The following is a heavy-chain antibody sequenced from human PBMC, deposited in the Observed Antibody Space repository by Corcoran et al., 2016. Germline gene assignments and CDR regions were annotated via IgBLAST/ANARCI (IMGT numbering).Heavy chain of an antibody. CDR2: ISAYNGNT. V-gene: IGHV1-18*01. CDR3: AIVGARNQAACDC. Sequence: QVQLVQSGADVKKPGASVRVSCKASGYTFTSYGIDWVRQAPGQGLEWMGWISAYNGNTKYAQNLQGRVTMTTDTSTSTAYVEVRSLRSDDTAVYYWAIVGARNQAACDCGGQGTMVTVCS. CDR1: GYTFTSYG. D-gene: IGHD1-26*01. J-gene: IGHJ3*01.